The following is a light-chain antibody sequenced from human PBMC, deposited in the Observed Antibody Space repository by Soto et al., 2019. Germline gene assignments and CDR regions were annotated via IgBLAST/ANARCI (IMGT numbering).Light chain of an antibody. V-gene: IGKV1-39*01. CDR3: QQSYSTPPT. CDR1: QSISSY. J-gene: IGKJ1*01. Sequence: DIQMTQSPSSLSASVRDRVTITCRASQSISSYLNWYQQKPGKAPKLLIYAASSLQSGVPSRFSGSGSGTDFTLSISSLQPEDFATYYCQQSYSTPPTFGQGTKVDIK. CDR2: AAS.